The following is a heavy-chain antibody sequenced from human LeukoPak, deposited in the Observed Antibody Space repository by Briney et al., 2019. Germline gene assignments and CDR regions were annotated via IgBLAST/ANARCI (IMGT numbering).Heavy chain of an antibody. CDR2: INSDGSWT. D-gene: IGHD2/OR15-2a*01. V-gene: IGHV3-74*01. Sequence: GGSLRLSCAASGNYWMHWVRQAPGKGLAWVSHINSDGSWTSYADSVKGRFTISKDNAKNTVYLQMNSLRAEDTVVYYCVSFYETYWGRGTLVTVSS. J-gene: IGHJ4*02. CDR1: GNYW. CDR3: VSFYETY.